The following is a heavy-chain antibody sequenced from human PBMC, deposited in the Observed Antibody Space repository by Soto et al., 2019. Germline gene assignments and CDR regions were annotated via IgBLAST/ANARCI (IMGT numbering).Heavy chain of an antibody. D-gene: IGHD6-6*01. J-gene: IGHJ4*02. V-gene: IGHV3-7*03. CDR2: IRQDGGKK. CDR3: ADPFQQLVPKPFDY. Sequence: PGGSLRLSCAASGFIFSSYWMSWVRQAPGKGLEWVATIRQDGGKKHYVDSVKGRFTISRDNSKNSLFLQMSSLRAEDTAVYYCADPFQQLVPKPFDYWGKGTLVTVSS. CDR1: GFIFSSYW.